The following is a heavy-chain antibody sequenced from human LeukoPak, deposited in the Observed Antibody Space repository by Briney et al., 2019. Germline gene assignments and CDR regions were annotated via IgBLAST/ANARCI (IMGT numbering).Heavy chain of an antibody. CDR2: IYYSGRT. D-gene: IGHD3-10*01. V-gene: IGHV4-59*01. Sequence: SETLSLTCGVSLGSISSYYWSCVRQPPGKGLECIGYIYYSGRTNYNPSLPSRVTTSVDTTKKQISLKLSSVPAADRAVYYCAIYRQAGPYYYGSGPHDAFDIWGQGTMVTASS. CDR3: AIYRQAGPYYYGSGPHDAFDI. CDR1: LGSISSYY. J-gene: IGHJ3*02.